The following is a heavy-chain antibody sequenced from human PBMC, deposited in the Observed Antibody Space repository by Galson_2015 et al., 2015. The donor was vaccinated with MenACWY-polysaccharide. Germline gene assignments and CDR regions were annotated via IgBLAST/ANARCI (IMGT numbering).Heavy chain of an antibody. CDR2: MNSNSGDT. J-gene: IGHJ4*02. CDR3: VRGPRNWGFDY. CDR1: GYTFTSYD. D-gene: IGHD7-27*01. V-gene: IGHV1-8*01. Sequence: SVKVSCKASGYTFTSYDINWVRQATGQGLEWMGWMNSNSGDTSYAQKFQGRVTMTRSTSISTAYMELSNLRSEDTAVYYCVRGPRNWGFDYWGQGTLVTVSS.